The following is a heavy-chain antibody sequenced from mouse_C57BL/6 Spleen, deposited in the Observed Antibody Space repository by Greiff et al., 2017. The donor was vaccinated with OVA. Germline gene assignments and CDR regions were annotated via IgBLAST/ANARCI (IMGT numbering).Heavy chain of an antibody. CDR3: ARVDDGYFYFDY. V-gene: IGHV1-52*01. CDR1: GYTFTSYW. CDR2: IDPSDSET. D-gene: IGHD2-3*01. Sequence: QVQLQQPGAELVRPGSSVKLSCKASGYTFTSYWMHWVKQRPIQGLEWIGNIDPSDSETHYNQKFKDKATLTVDKSSSTAYMQLSSLTSEDSAVYYCARVDDGYFYFDYWGQGTTLTVSS. J-gene: IGHJ2*01.